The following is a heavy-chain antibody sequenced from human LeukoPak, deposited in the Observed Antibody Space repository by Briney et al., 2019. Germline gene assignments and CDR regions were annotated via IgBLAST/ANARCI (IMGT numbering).Heavy chain of an antibody. J-gene: IGHJ4*02. CDR1: GFTFSSYG. V-gene: IGHV3-30*03. D-gene: IGHD1-14*01. CDR2: ISYDGTNY. CDR3: ARDDYNRL. Sequence: GTSLRLSCAASGFTFSSYGMHWVRQAPGKGLEWVALISYDGTNYYYADSVRGRFTISRDNSKNTLYLQMDSLRAEDTAVYYCARDDYNRLWGQGTLVTVSS.